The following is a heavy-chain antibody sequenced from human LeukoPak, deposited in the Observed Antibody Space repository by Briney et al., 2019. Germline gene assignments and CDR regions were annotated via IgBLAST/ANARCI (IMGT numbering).Heavy chain of an antibody. Sequence: PGGSLRLSCTASGFSFSSYNINGVRQAPGRGREGVSYISRGSTTIYYADSLKGRFTISRDNAKNSLYLEMNSLRAEDTAVYYCAISSSYNYFDYWGQGTLVTVSS. V-gene: IGHV3-48*01. CDR3: AISSSYNYFDY. CDR1: GFSFSSYN. CDR2: ISRGSTTI. D-gene: IGHD2-15*01. J-gene: IGHJ4*02.